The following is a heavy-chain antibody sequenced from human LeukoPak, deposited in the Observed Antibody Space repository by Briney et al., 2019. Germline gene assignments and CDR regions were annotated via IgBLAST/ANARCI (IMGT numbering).Heavy chain of an antibody. CDR3: ARADFLYTGLAVATATRYTRMVTWFDP. CDR1: GYSFSGYY. CDR2: INPKSGGT. Sequence: ASVKVSCKASGYSFSGYYIHWVRQAPGQGLEWMGWINPKSGGTQFKENFQGRVTMTRDSSISTAYLELSGLRSDDTAIYYCARADFLYTGLAVATATRYTRMVTWFDPWGQGTLVTVSS. J-gene: IGHJ5*02. V-gene: IGHV1-2*02. D-gene: IGHD2-2*02.